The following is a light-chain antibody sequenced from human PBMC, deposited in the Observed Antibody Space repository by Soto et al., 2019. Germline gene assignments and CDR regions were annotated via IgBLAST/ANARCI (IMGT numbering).Light chain of an antibody. CDR2: GNS. CDR1: SSNIGAGYD. CDR3: QSYDSSLSGYV. J-gene: IGLJ1*01. V-gene: IGLV1-40*01. Sequence: QSVLTQPPSVSGAPGQRVTISCTGSSSNIGAGYDVHWYQQLPGTAPKLLLYGNSNRPSGVPDRFSGSKSGTSASLAITGLQAEDVADYCCQSYDSSLSGYVFGTGTKVTVL.